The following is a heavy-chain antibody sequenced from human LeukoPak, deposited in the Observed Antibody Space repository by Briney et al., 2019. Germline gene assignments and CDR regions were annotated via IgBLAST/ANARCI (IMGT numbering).Heavy chain of an antibody. Sequence: ASVKVSCKASGYTFTSYDINWVRQATGQGLEWMGWMNPNSGNTGYAQKFQGRVTMTRNTSISTAYMELSSLGSEDTAVYYCAKEDIVVVPAALHYYYYGMDVWGQGTTVTVSS. J-gene: IGHJ6*02. D-gene: IGHD2-2*01. CDR3: AKEDIVVVPAALHYYYYGMDV. CDR1: GYTFTSYD. V-gene: IGHV1-8*01. CDR2: MNPNSGNT.